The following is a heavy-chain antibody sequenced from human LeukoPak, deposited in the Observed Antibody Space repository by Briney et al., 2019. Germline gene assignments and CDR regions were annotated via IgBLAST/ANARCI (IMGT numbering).Heavy chain of an antibody. CDR3: ARGWYSSSWYEGRYFDY. Sequence: SETLSLTCTVSGGSISSYYWSWIRQPPGKGQEWIGYIYYSGSTNYNPSLKSRVTISVDTSKNQFSLKLSSVTAADTAVYYCARGWYSSSWYEGRYFDYWGQGTLVTVSS. J-gene: IGHJ4*02. D-gene: IGHD6-13*01. CDR2: IYYSGST. CDR1: GGSISSYY. V-gene: IGHV4-59*01.